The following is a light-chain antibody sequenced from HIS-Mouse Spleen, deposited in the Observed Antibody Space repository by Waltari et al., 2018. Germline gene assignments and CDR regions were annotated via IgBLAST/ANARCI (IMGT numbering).Light chain of an antibody. J-gene: IGLJ3*02. CDR2: GKN. V-gene: IGLV3-19*01. Sequence: SSELTQDPAVSVALGQTVRITCQGYSPRSYYASRYQQKPGQAPVLVIYGKNNRHAGIPDRFSGSSSGNTASVTITGAQAEDEADYYCNSRDSSGNHLVFGGGTKLTVL. CDR1: SPRSYY. CDR3: NSRDSSGNHLV.